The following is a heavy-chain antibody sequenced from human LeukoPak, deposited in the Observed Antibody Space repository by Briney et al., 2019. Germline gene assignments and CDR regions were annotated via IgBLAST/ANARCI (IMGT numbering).Heavy chain of an antibody. J-gene: IGHJ5*02. D-gene: IGHD3-16*01. CDR2: IWYDGSNK. CDR3: ARLWGGNGYSGGSLNL. Sequence: PGGSLRLSCAASGFTFSSYGMHWVRQAPGKGLEWVAVIWYDGSNKYYADSVKGRFTISRDNSKNTLYLQMNSLRAEDTAVYYCARLWGGNGYSGGSLNLWGQGTLVTVSS. V-gene: IGHV3-33*01. CDR1: GFTFSSYG.